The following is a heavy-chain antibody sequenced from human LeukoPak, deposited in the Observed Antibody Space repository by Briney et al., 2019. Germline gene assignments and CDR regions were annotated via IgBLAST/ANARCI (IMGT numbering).Heavy chain of an antibody. J-gene: IGHJ5*02. CDR2: ISSSSSYT. CDR3: ARLVYYYGSGSYLYDWFDP. D-gene: IGHD3-10*01. CDR1: GFTFSDYY. Sequence: GGSLRLSCAASGFTFSDYYMSWIRQAPGKGLEWVSYISSSSSYTNYADSVKGQFTISRDNAKNSLYPQMNSLRAEDTAVYYCARLVYYYGSGSYLYDWFDPWGQGTLVTVSS. V-gene: IGHV3-11*06.